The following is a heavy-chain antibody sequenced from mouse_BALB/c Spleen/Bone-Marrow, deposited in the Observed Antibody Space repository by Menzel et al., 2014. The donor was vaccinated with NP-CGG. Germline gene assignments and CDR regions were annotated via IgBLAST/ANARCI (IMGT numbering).Heavy chain of an antibody. CDR1: GYTFTSYW. CDR3: TNHYFDY. CDR2: IYPGSGST. V-gene: IGHV1S22*01. Sequence: LQQSGSELVRPGASVKLSCKASGYTFTSYWMHWVKRRPGRGLEWIGNIYPGSGSTNYDEKFKSKATLTVDTSSSTAYMQLSSLTSEDSAVYYCTNHYFDYWGQGTTLTVSS. J-gene: IGHJ2*01.